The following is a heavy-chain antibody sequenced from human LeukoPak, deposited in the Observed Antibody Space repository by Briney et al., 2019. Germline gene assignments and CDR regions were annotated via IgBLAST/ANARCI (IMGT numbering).Heavy chain of an antibody. J-gene: IGHJ3*02. CDR2: IYYSGYT. D-gene: IGHD3-16*01. Sequence: SETLSLTCTVSGGSISSYYWSWVRQPPGKGLEWIAYIYYSGYTNYNPSLKNRVTISVETSKNQFSLNLRSVTAADTARYYCARHMIPTTNPSRAFDIWGQGTMVTVSS. CDR1: GGSISSYY. CDR3: ARHMIPTTNPSRAFDI. V-gene: IGHV4-59*08.